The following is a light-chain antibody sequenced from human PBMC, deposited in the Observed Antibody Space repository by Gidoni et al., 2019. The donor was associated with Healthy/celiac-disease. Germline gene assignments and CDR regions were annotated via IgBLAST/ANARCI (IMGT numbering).Light chain of an antibody. J-gene: IGKJ1*01. CDR3: QRLSNWPPWT. V-gene: IGKV3-11*01. Sequence: EKVFTQSQATLSLSPVERATRSCSARQRVSSYLAWYQQKPGQAPRLLIYDAATRATGLPARFSGSGSGTDFALTISSLGPEDFAVYYFQRLSNWPPWTFGQGTKVEIK. CDR1: QRVSSY. CDR2: DAA.